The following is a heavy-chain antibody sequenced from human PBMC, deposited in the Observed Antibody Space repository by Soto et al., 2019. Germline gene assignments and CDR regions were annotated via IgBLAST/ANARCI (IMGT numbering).Heavy chain of an antibody. CDR3: ARPKYSSSSDFDY. J-gene: IGHJ4*01. CDR2: INHSGST. V-gene: IGHV4-34*01. CDR1: GGSFSGYY. D-gene: IGHD6-6*01. Sequence: ETLSLTCAVYGGSFSGYYWSWIRQPPGKGLEWIGEINHSGSTNYNPSLKSRVTISVDTSKNQFSLKLSSVTAADTAVYYCARPKYSSSSDFDYLGQEALVTVSS.